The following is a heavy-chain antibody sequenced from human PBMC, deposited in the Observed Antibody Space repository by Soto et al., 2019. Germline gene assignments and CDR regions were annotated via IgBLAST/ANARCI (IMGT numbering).Heavy chain of an antibody. Sequence: EVQLVESGGGVVRPGGSLRLSCAASGFTFDDYGMSWVRQAPGKGLEWVSGINWNGGSTGYADSVKGRFTISRDNAKNTLYLQMTSLRAEDTALYYCARLYSSAWYGPGRYWGQGTLVTVSS. CDR2: INWNGGST. V-gene: IGHV3-20*04. CDR1: GFTFDDYG. J-gene: IGHJ4*02. D-gene: IGHD6-19*01. CDR3: ARLYSSAWYGPGRY.